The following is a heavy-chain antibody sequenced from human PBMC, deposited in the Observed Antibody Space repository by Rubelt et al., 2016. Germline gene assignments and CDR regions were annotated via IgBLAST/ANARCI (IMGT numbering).Heavy chain of an antibody. CDR2: ISSSSSYM. Sequence: GRSLRLSCAASGFTFSNYGMHWVRQAPGKGLEWVSCISSSSSYMYYADSVKGRFTVSRDNAKNSLYLQMNSLRVEDTAVYYCARAGDGYNMVFDDWGQGTLVTVSS. CDR3: ARAGDGYNMVFDD. J-gene: IGHJ4*02. CDR1: GFTFSNYG. V-gene: IGHV3-21*01. D-gene: IGHD5-24*01.